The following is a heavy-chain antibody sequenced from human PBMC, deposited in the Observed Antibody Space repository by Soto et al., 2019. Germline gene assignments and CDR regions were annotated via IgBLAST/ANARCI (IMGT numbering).Heavy chain of an antibody. CDR2: IYWDDDK. V-gene: IGHV2-5*02. Sequence: QITLKESGPTLVKPTQTLTLTCTFSGFSLSTSGVGVGWIRQPPGKALEWLALIYWDDDKRYSPSLKSRLTITKDTSKNQVVLTMTNMDPVDTATYYCAHSCISTSCPIRGAFDIWGQGTMVTVSS. CDR1: GFSLSTSGVG. CDR3: AHSCISTSCPIRGAFDI. J-gene: IGHJ3*02. D-gene: IGHD2-2*01.